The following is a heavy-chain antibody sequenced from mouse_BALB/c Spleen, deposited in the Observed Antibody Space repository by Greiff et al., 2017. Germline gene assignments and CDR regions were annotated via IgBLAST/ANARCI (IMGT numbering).Heavy chain of an antibody. CDR3: ARDCMDGNYPYAMDY. Sequence: EVQLVESGPELEKPGASVKISCKASGFSFTGYNMNWVKQSNGKSLEWIGNIAPYYGGTSYNQKFKGKAPLTVDKSSSTAYMQLQSLTSEDSAVYYCARDCMDGNYPYAMDYWGQGTSVTVSS. CDR1: GFSFTGYN. V-gene: IGHV1-39*01. J-gene: IGHJ4*01. CDR2: IAPYYGGT. D-gene: IGHD2-1*01.